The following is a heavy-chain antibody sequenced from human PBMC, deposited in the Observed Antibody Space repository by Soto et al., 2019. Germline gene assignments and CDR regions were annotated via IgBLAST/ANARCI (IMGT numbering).Heavy chain of an antibody. Sequence: PGGSLRLSCAASGFTFSSYGMHWVRRAPGKGLEWVAVISYDGSNKYYADSVKGRFTISRDNSKNTLYLQMNSLRAEDTAVYYCAKAGVATIISGGGSTDYWGQGTLVTAPQ. D-gene: IGHD5-12*01. CDR1: GFTFSSYG. J-gene: IGHJ4*02. V-gene: IGHV3-30*18. CDR3: AKAGVATIISGGGSTDY. CDR2: ISYDGSNK.